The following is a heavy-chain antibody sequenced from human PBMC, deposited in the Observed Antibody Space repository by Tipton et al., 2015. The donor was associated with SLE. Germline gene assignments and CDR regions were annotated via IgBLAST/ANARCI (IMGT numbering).Heavy chain of an antibody. D-gene: IGHD1-1*01. J-gene: IGHJ6*03. V-gene: IGHV4-34*01. Sequence: TLSLTCAVFGGSFSGNYWIWIRQTPGKGLEWIGEINHRGGTNLNPSLKSRVTISVDTSKNQFSLRLSSVTAADTAVYYCARAPGLERSYYYCYYMDVWGKGTTVTVSS. CDR1: GGSFSGNY. CDR3: ARAPGLERSYYYCYYMDV. CDR2: INHRGGT.